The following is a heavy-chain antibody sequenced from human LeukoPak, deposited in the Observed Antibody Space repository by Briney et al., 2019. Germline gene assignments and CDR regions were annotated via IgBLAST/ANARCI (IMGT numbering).Heavy chain of an antibody. CDR3: ASYDSSGYYQEYFQH. D-gene: IGHD3-22*01. CDR1: GFTFSSYI. J-gene: IGHJ1*01. V-gene: IGHV3-21*01. Sequence: GGSLRLSCATSGFTFSSYIMSWVRQAPGKGLEWVSSISTGGGYIYYADSVKGRFTISRDNAKSSLYLQMNSLRAEDTAVYYCASYDSSGYYQEYFQHWGQGTLVTVSS. CDR2: ISTGGGYI.